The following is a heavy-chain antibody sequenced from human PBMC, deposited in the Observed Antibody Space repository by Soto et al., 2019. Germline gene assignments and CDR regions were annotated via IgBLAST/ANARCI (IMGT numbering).Heavy chain of an antibody. V-gene: IGHV3-13*01. CDR1: GFTFSSYD. D-gene: IGHD3-10*01. CDR2: IGTAGDT. J-gene: IGHJ4*02. CDR3: SRADGSESAY. Sequence: EVQLVESGGGLVQPGGSLRLSCAASGFTFSSYDMHWVRQATGKGLEWVSAIGTAGDTYYPRSVEGRFTISREDAENSLYLQMNSLRAEDTAVYYCSRADGSESAYWGQGTLVTVSS.